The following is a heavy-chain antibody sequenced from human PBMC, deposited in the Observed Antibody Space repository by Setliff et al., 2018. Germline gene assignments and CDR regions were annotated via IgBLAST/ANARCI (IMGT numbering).Heavy chain of an antibody. J-gene: IGHJ4*02. Sequence: PSETLSLTCIVSGGSIRSHNWSWIRQPPGKGLEWIGYIYYSGSTNYNPSLKSRFTMSVDTSKNQFSLKLSSVTAADTAVYYCAREAGWMVDYWGQGTLVTVSS. V-gene: IGHV4-59*11. CDR2: IYYSGST. D-gene: IGHD5-12*01. CDR1: GGSIRSHN. CDR3: AREAGWMVDY.